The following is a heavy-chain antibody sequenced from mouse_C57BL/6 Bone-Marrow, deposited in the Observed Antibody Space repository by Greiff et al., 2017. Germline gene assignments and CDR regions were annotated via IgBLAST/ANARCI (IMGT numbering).Heavy chain of an antibody. CDR3: ARLLLTYDWAMDY. CDR2: IYPGDGDT. J-gene: IGHJ4*01. V-gene: IGHV1-82*01. CDR1: GYAFSSSW. Sequence: QVQLQQSGPELVKPGASVKISCKASGYAFSSSWMNWVKQRPGKGLEWIGRIYPGDGDTNYNGKFKGKATLTADKSSSTAYMQLSSLTSEDSAVYFCARLLLTYDWAMDYWGQGTSVTVSS. D-gene: IGHD2-12*01.